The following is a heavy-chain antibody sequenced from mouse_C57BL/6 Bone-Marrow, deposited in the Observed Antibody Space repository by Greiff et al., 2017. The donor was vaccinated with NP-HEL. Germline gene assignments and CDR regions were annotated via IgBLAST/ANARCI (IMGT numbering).Heavy chain of an antibody. V-gene: IGHV5-6*01. CDR1: GFTFSSYG. D-gene: IGHD1-1*01. J-gene: IGHJ3*01. CDR2: ISSGGSYT. CDR3: ATYGSSHAWFAY. Sequence: EVQLVESGGDLVKPGGSLKLSCAASGFTFSSYGMSWVRQTPDKRLEWVATISSGGSYTYYPDSVKGRFTISRDNAKNTLYLQMSSLKSEDTAMYYCATYGSSHAWFAYWGQGTLVTVSA.